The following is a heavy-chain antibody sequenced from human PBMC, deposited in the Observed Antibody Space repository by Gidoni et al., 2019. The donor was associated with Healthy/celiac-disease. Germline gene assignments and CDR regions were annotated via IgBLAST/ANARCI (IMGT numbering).Heavy chain of an antibody. J-gene: IGHJ5*02. CDR2: IIPSCGTA. V-gene: IGHV1-69*01. D-gene: IGHD6-6*01. Sequence: QVQLVQSGAEVKKPGSSVKVSCKASGGTSSSYAISWVRQAPGQGLEWMGGIIPSCGTANYAQKFQGRVTITADESTSTAYMELSSLRSEDTAVYYCARDGREYSSSSGWFDPWGQGTLVTVSS. CDR1: GGTSSSYA. CDR3: ARDGREYSSSSGWFDP.